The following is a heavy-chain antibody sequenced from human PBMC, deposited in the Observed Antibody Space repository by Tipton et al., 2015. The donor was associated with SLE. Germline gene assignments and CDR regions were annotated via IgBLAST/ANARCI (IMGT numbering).Heavy chain of an antibody. CDR1: GGSFSGYY. D-gene: IGHD6-19*01. CDR2: INPSGST. J-gene: IGHJ6*03. V-gene: IGHV4-34*01. CDR3: ARGLGAYSSGWRYYFYYMDV. Sequence: LRLSCAVYGGSFSGYYWSWIRQPPGKGLEWIGEINPSGSTNYNPSLKSRVIISIDTSKNQFSLKLNSVTAADTAVYYCARGLGAYSSGWRYYFYYMDVWGKGTTVPVFS.